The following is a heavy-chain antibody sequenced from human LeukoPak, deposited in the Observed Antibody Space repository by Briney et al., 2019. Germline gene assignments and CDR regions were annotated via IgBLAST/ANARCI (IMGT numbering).Heavy chain of an antibody. CDR2: ISSSSSYI. V-gene: IGHV3-21*01. J-gene: IGHJ3*02. CDR1: GFTFSSYS. CDR3: ARDPGGSGSYYENDAFDI. Sequence: GGSLRLSCAASGFTFSSYSMNWVRQAPGKGLEWVSSISSSSSYIYYADSVKSRFTISRDNSKNSLYLQMNSLRAEDTAVYYCARDPGGSGSYYENDAFDIWGQGTMVTVSS. D-gene: IGHD3-10*01.